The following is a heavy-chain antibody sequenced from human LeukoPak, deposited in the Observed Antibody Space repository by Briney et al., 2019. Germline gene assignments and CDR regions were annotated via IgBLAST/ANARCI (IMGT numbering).Heavy chain of an antibody. D-gene: IGHD2-2*01. Sequence: PGGSLRLSCAVSGFSLSDYWMHWVRQVPGKGQVWVSYINSDGSLTTYADSVKGRFTISRDNAKNSLYLQMNSLRAEDTAVYYCARDRGDGRYCSSTICYPPDYWGQGTLVTVSS. CDR1: GFSLSDYW. V-gene: IGHV3-74*01. J-gene: IGHJ4*02. CDR2: INSDGSLT. CDR3: ARDRGDGRYCSSTICYPPDY.